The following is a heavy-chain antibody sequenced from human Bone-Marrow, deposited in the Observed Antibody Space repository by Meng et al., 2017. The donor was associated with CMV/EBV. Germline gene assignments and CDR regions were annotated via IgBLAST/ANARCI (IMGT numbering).Heavy chain of an antibody. D-gene: IGHD2-2*02. J-gene: IGHJ5*02. Sequence: ESLKISCAASGFTFSNAWMSWVRQPPGKGLEWIGEINHSGSTNYNPSLKSRVTISVDTSKNQFSLKLSSVTAADTAVYYCARGLTPAAINWFDPWGQGTLVTVSS. CDR1: GFTFSNAW. CDR3: ARGLTPAAINWFDP. V-gene: IGHV4-34*01. CDR2: INHSGST.